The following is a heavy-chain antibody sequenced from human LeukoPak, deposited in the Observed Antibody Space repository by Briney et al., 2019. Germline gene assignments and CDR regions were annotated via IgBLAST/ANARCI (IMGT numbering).Heavy chain of an antibody. CDR1: GFTFSSYG. J-gene: IGHJ4*02. Sequence: PGGSLRLSCAASGFTFSSYGIHWVRQAPGKGLEWVAFILYDGSNKFYADSVKGRFTISRDNSKNTLYLQMNSLRAEDTAVYYCASPYCSGGSCYYGHFDYWGQGTLVTVSS. CDR2: ILYDGSNK. V-gene: IGHV3-30*02. D-gene: IGHD2-15*01. CDR3: ASPYCSGGSCYYGHFDY.